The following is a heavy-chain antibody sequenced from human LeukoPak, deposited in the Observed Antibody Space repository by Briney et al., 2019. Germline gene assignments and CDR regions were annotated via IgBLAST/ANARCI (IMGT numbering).Heavy chain of an antibody. CDR1: GGSISSYY. CDR3: ASAMVRGVMDY. CDR2: IYDSGST. Sequence: SETLSLTCTVAGGSISSYYWSWIRQPPGKGLEWIGYIYDSGSTNYNPSLKSRVTISVDTSKNQFSLKLSSVTAADTAVYYCASAMVRGVMDYWGQGTLVTVSS. V-gene: IGHV4-59*01. J-gene: IGHJ4*02. D-gene: IGHD3-10*01.